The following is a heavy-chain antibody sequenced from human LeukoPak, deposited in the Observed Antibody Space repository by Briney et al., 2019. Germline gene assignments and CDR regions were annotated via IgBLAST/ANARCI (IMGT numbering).Heavy chain of an antibody. CDR1: GYTFTRYG. Sequence: ASVKVSCKASGYTFTRYGITWVRQAPGQGLEWMGCISGYNGNTNYAQKLQGRATMTTDTSTSTAYMELRSLRSDDTAVYYCARRRSEEFDFDCWGQGTLVTVSS. CDR2: ISGYNGNT. CDR3: ARRRSEEFDFDC. J-gene: IGHJ4*02. V-gene: IGHV1-18*01. D-gene: IGHD6-19*01.